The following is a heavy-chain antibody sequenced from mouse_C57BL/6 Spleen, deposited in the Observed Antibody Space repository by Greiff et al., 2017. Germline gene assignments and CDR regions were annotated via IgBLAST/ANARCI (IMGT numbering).Heavy chain of an antibody. J-gene: IGHJ2*01. V-gene: IGHV1-76*01. CDR3: ARGGDSSGYVDY. Sequence: VMLVESGAELVRPGASVKLSCKASGYTFTDYYINWVKQRPGQGLEWIARIYPGSGNTYYNEKFKGKATLTAEKSSSTAYMQLSSLTSEDSAVYFCARGGDSSGYVDYWGQGTTLTVSS. CDR1: GYTFTDYY. CDR2: IYPGSGNT. D-gene: IGHD3-2*02.